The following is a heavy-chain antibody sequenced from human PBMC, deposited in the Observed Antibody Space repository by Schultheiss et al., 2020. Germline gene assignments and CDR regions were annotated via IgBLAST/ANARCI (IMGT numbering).Heavy chain of an antibody. Sequence: SETLSLTCTVSGGSISSYYWSWIRQPPGKGLEWIGYIYYSGSTNYNPSLKSRVTISVDTSKYQFSLKQSSVTAADTAVYYCAGLAAAGPFYYYYGMDVWGQGSTGNVSS. V-gene: IGHV4-59*01. CDR3: AGLAAAGPFYYYYGMDV. J-gene: IGHJ6*02. CDR1: GGSISSYY. CDR2: IYYSGST. D-gene: IGHD6-13*01.